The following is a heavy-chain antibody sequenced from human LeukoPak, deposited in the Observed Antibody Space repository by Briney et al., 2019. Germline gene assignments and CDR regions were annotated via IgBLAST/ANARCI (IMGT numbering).Heavy chain of an antibody. V-gene: IGHV3-48*02. CDR2: IDGSGDTI. J-gene: IGHJ4*02. CDR3: SRRFDC. Sequence: GESLGLSCAASGFTFSDYSMNWVRQAPGKGLEWVSYIDGSGDTIYYADSVKGRFTISRDNAKNSLDLQMNSLRDEDTAVYYCSRRFDCWGQGTLVTVSS. CDR1: GFTFSDYS.